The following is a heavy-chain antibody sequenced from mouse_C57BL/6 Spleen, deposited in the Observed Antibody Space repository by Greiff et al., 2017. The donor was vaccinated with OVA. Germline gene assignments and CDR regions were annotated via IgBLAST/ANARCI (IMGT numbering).Heavy chain of an antibody. CDR2: IDPSDSYT. Sequence: QVQLQQSGAELVMPGASVKLSCKASGYTFTSYWMHWVKQRPGQGLEWIGEIDPSDSYTNYNQKFKGKSTLTVDKSSSTAYMQLSSLTSEDSAVNYFARRSVYAMDYWGQGTSVTVSS. V-gene: IGHV1-69*01. CDR1: GYTFTSYW. J-gene: IGHJ4*01. CDR3: ARRSVYAMDY.